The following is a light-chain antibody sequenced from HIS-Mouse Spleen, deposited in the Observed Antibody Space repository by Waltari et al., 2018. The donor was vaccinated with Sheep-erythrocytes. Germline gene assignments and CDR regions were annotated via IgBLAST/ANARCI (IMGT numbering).Light chain of an antibody. Sequence: VVMTQSPLPLPVTRGQAASITARSCQSFFYSDGNTYFNCFQQRPGQSSRCPISKVSNRDSGVPDRFSGRGSGTDFTLKISRVEAEDVGVYYCMQGTHWPRTFGGGTKVEIK. V-gene: IGKV2-30*01. CDR2: KVS. CDR3: MQGTHWPRT. J-gene: IGKJ4*01. CDR1: QSFFYSDGNTY.